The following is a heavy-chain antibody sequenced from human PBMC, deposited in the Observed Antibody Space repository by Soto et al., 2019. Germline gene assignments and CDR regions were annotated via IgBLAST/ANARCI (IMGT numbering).Heavy chain of an antibody. D-gene: IGHD6-6*01. CDR2: MNPNSGNT. J-gene: IGHJ4*02. CDR3: ARGEGLAAREGLDY. V-gene: IGHV1-8*01. CDR1: GYTFTSYD. Sequence: ASVKVSCKASGYTFTSYDINWVRQATGQGLEWMGWMNPNSGNTGYAQKFQGRVTMTRNTSISTAYMELSSLRSEDTAVYYCARGEGLAAREGLDYWGQGPLVTVSS.